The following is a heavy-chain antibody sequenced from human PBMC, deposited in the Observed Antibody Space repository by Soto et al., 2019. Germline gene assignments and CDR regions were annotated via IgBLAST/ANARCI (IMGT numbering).Heavy chain of an antibody. D-gene: IGHD2-2*01. CDR1: GASISSSSYY. V-gene: IGHV4-39*01. CDR2: IYYSGST. Sequence: SETLSLTCTVSGASISSSSYYWGWIRQPPGKGLEWIGNIYYSGSTYYNLSLKSRVTISVDTSKNQFSLKLSSVTAADTAVYYCATNQGGPLGYYYYYGMDVWGQGTTVTVSS. J-gene: IGHJ6*02. CDR3: ATNQGGPLGYYYYYGMDV.